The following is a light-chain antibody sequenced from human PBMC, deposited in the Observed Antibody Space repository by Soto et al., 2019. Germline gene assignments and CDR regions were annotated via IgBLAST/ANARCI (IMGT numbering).Light chain of an antibody. V-gene: IGKV3-11*01. CDR2: DAS. Sequence: EVVLTQSPATLSLSPGERATLSCRASQSVSTYLAWYQQKPGQAPRLLIYDASNRATGIPARFSGSGSATDFTLTISSLEPEDFAVYYCQQRSSWITFGQGTRPEIK. CDR3: QQRSSWIT. CDR1: QSVSTY. J-gene: IGKJ5*01.